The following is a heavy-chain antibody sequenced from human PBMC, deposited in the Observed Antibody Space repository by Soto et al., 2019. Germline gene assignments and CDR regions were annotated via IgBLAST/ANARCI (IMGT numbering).Heavy chain of an antibody. D-gene: IGHD3-22*01. V-gene: IGHV1-69*06. CDR1: GGSFSSYV. J-gene: IGHJ5*02. CDR2: IIPVSNAA. CDR3: ATESYYSHSRDYHWFDP. Sequence: QGQLVQSGAEVRKPGSSVKVSCKASGGSFSSYVITWIRQAPGQGLEWMGGIIPVSNAANYAQRFQGRVTMLVDKSTNTAYMELRSLRSEDTSIYYCATESYYSHSRDYHWFDPWGQGTLVTVSS.